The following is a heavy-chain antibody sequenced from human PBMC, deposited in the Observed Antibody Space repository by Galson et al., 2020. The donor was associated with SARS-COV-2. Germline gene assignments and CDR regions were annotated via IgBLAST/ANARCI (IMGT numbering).Heavy chain of an antibody. CDR1: GFTFSSYG. D-gene: IGHD6-19*01. Sequence: TGGSLRLSCAASGFTFSSYGMHWVRQAPGKGLEWVAVISYDGSNKYYADSVNGRFTISRDNSKNTLYLQMNSLRDEDTAVYYCARDSSGWYMEHWGQGNLVSVAS. CDR2: ISYDGSNK. J-gene: IGHJ1*01. V-gene: IGHV3-30*03. CDR3: ARDSSGWYMEH.